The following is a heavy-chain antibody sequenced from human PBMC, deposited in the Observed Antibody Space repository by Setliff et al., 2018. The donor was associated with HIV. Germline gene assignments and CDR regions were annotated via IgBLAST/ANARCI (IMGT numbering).Heavy chain of an antibody. D-gene: IGHD3-22*01. CDR2: INTYTGNP. J-gene: IGHJ4*02. CDR1: GYTFTSYG. CDR3: ARDGYYYDSSGHVAYYFDY. V-gene: IGHV7-4-1*02. Sequence: ASVKVSCKASGYTFTSYGMNWVRQAPGQGLEWMGWINTYTGNPTYAQDFTGRFVFSLDTSVSTAYLQIISLKDEDIAAYYCARDGYYYDSSGHVAYYFDYWGQGTLVTVSS.